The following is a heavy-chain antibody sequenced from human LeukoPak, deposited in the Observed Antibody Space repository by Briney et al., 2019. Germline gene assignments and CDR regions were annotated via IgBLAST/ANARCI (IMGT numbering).Heavy chain of an antibody. CDR2: INHSGST. V-gene: IGHV4-34*01. CDR1: GVSFSGYY. J-gene: IGHJ5*02. CDR3: ARDWVWSGYPNWFDP. Sequence: SETLSLTCAVYGVSFSGYYWSWIRQPPGKGLEWIGEINHSGSTNYNPSLKSRVTISVDTSKNQFSLKLSSVTAADTAVYYCARDWVWSGYPNWFDPWGQGTLVTVSS. D-gene: IGHD3-3*01.